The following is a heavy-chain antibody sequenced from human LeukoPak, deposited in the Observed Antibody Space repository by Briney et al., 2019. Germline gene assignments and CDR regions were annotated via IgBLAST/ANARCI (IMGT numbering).Heavy chain of an antibody. CDR1: GYTFTGYY. Sequence: ASVKVSCKASGYTFTGYYMHWVRQAPGQGLEWMGWINPNSGGTNYAQKFQGRVTMTRGTSISTAYMELSRLRSDDTAVYYCARGDRPRMIVAEMGAFDIWGQGTMVTVSS. CDR3: ARGDRPRMIVAEMGAFDI. V-gene: IGHV1-2*02. CDR2: INPNSGGT. D-gene: IGHD3-22*01. J-gene: IGHJ3*02.